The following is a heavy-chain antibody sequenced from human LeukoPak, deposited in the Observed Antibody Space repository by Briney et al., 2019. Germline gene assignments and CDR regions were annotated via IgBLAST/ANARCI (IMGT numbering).Heavy chain of an antibody. D-gene: IGHD2-15*01. CDR3: AGEAPLRYCSGGSCYSFDY. CDR2: IYYSGST. CDR1: GGSISSGDYY. J-gene: IGHJ4*02. Sequence: SQTLSLTCTVSGGSISSGDYYWSWIRQPPGKGLEWIGYIYYSGSTYYNPSLKSRVTISVDTSKNQFSLKLSSVTAADTAVYYGAGEAPLRYCSGGSCYSFDYWGQGTLVTVSS. V-gene: IGHV4-30-4*01.